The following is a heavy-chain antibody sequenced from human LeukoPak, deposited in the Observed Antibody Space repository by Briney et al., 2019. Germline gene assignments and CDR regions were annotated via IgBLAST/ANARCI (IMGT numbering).Heavy chain of an antibody. J-gene: IGHJ4*02. CDR1: GYTFTGYY. V-gene: IGHV1-2*02. CDR2: INPNSGGT. D-gene: IGHD3-9*01. CDR3: ARIRFIFPDILTGLVEDDY. Sequence: ASVKVSCKASGYTFTGYYMHWVRQAPGQGLEWMGWINPNSGGTNYAQKLQGRVTMTTDTSTSTAYMELRSLRSDDTAVYYCARIRFIFPDILTGLVEDDYWGQGTLVTVSS.